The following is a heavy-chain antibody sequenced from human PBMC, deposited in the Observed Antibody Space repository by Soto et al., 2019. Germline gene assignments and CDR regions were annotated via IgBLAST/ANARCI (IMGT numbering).Heavy chain of an antibody. CDR1: GYTFNSYG. J-gene: IGHJ5*02. V-gene: IGHV1-18*01. Sequence: ASVKVSCKASGYTFNSYGISWVRQAPGQGLEWVGWISGHNGHTNYAQRLQGRVTMTTDTSTTTVYMELRSLKSDDTAVYYCARGEIVGATWLDPWGQGTQVTVSS. D-gene: IGHD1-26*01. CDR2: ISGHNGHT. CDR3: ARGEIVGATWLDP.